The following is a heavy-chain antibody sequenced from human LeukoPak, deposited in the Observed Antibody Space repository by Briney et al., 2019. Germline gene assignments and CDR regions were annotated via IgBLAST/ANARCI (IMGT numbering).Heavy chain of an antibody. CDR3: ARRSTAWHAFDI. V-gene: IGHV4-39*01. CDR2: IYYSGST. J-gene: IGHJ3*02. CDR1: DDSISSSSYC. Sequence: SETLSLTCTVSDDSISSSSYCWGWVRQPPGKGLEWIGYIYYSGSTYYSPSIKSRVTISVDMSKNQFSLRLTSVTATDTAMYYCARRSTAWHAFDIWGQGTMVTVSS. D-gene: IGHD2-21*02.